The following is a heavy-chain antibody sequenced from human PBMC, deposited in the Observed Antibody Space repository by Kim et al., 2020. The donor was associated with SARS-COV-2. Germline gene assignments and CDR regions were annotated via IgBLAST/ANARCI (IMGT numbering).Heavy chain of an antibody. CDR1: GFTFSSYW. Sequence: GGSLRLSCAASGFTFSSYWMHWVRQAPGKGLVWVSRINSDGSSTSYADSVKGRFTISRDNAKNTLYLQMNSLRAEDTAVYYCARAGMNGWLLRLGGNYYYGMDVWGQGTTVTVSS. V-gene: IGHV3-74*01. CDR3: ARAGMNGWLLRLGGNYYYGMDV. D-gene: IGHD3-16*01. J-gene: IGHJ6*02. CDR2: INSDGSST.